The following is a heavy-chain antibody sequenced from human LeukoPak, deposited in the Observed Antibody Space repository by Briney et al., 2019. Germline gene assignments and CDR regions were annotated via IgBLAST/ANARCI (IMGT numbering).Heavy chain of an antibody. Sequence: AASVKVSCKASGHTFTSYGISWVRQAPGQGLEWMGWISAYNGNTNYAQKLQGRVTMTTDTSTSTAYMELRSLRSDDTAVYYCARDKEYYYGSGRDYWGQGTLVTVSS. V-gene: IGHV1-18*01. J-gene: IGHJ4*02. CDR3: ARDKEYYYGSGRDY. D-gene: IGHD3-10*01. CDR1: GHTFTSYG. CDR2: ISAYNGNT.